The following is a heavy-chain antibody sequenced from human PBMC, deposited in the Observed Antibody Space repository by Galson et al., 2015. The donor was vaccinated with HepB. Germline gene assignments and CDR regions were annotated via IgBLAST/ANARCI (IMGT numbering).Heavy chain of an antibody. CDR2: TYYRSKWYN. V-gene: IGHV6-1*01. CDR1: GDSVSSNSAA. D-gene: IGHD7-27*01. J-gene: IGHJ5*02. Sequence: CAISGDSVSSNSAAWNWIRQSPSRGLEWLGRTYYRSKWYNDYAVSVKSRITINPDTSKNQFSLQLNSVTPEDTAVYYCARDQTGDFGNWFDPWGQGTLVTVSS. CDR3: ARDQTGDFGNWFDP.